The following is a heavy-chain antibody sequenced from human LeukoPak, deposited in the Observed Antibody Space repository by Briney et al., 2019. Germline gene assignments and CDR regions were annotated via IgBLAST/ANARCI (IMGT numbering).Heavy chain of an antibody. CDR1: GFTFNDAW. CDR2: IKSKTDGGTT. CDR3: TTTLAVASTSVGQ. J-gene: IGHJ4*02. Sequence: GGSLRLSCSASGFTFNDAWMTWVRQAPGKGLEWVGRIKSKTDGGTTDYAAPVKGRFTISRDDSKTTLYLQMNSLKTEDTAVYYCTTTLAVASTSVGQWGQGTLVTVSS. V-gene: IGHV3-15*01. D-gene: IGHD6-19*01.